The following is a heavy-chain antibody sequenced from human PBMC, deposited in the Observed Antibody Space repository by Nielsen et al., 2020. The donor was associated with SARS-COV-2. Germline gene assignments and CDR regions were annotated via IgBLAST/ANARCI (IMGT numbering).Heavy chain of an antibody. CDR3: AREGSRGFYPDF. Sequence: GGSLRLSCEVSGFTIVGYGLSWVRQAPGKGLEWVAVISYDGGTTYYADSVKGRCTISRDNSKNTLYLQMNSLRPEDTAVYYCAREGSRGFYPDFWGQGTLVTVSS. CDR1: GFTIVGYG. J-gene: IGHJ4*02. V-gene: IGHV3-30*03. CDR2: ISYDGGTT. D-gene: IGHD3-10*01.